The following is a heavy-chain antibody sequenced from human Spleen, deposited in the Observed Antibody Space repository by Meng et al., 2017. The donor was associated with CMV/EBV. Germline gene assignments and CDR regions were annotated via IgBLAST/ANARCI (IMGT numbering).Heavy chain of an antibody. V-gene: IGHV3-23*01. CDR1: GFTFSSYS. CDR2: ISGSGGST. J-gene: IGHJ6*02. D-gene: IGHD1-26*01. Sequence: GGSLRLSCAASGFTFSSYSMNWVRQAPGEGLEWVSAISGSGGSTYYADSVKGRFTISRDNSKNTLYLQMNSLRAEDTAVYYCAKAFRSYTTNTYYYYGMDVWGQGTTVTVSS. CDR3: AKAFRSYTTNTYYYYGMDV.